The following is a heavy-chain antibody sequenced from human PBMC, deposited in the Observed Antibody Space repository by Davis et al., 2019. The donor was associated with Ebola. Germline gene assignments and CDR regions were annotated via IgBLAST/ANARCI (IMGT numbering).Heavy chain of an antibody. V-gene: IGHV3-7*01. CDR3: ARIIAASAPFDY. J-gene: IGHJ4*02. CDR1: GFIARIYW. Sequence: GESLKISCSASGFIARIYWMSWVRQAPGKGLEWVATTNQDGTQNYYVDSVKGRFTISRDNAKNSVYLQMDSLRAEDTGVYYCARIIAASAPFDYRGQGTPVTVSS. D-gene: IGHD6-13*01. CDR2: TNQDGTQN.